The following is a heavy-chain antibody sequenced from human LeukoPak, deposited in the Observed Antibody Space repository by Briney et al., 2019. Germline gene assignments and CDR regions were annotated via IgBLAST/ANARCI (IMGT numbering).Heavy chain of an antibody. CDR1: GFPLSSTV. Sequence: GGSLILSFWAPGFPLSSTVMASGRQVPGKGLEWVSTIGGSGDLTYYADSVKGRFTISRDNSKTTPYLQMNSLRAEDTAIYNCRQDRTYHDGDTTAPTDHWGQGTLVTVSS. CDR3: RQDRTYHDGDTTAPTDH. J-gene: IGHJ4*02. D-gene: IGHD4-17*01. CDR2: IGGSGDLT. V-gene: IGHV3-23*01.